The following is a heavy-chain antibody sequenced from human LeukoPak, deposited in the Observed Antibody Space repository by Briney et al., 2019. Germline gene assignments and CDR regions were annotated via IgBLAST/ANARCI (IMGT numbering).Heavy chain of an antibody. CDR1: GFTVSSNY. V-gene: IGHV3-53*04. Sequence: GGFLRLSCAVSGFTVSSNYMTWVRQAPGKGLEWVSVIYSDGTTFYADSVKGRFTISRHTSKNTLFLQMNSLRADEDTAVYCCARGRGVSGNYYFDFWGQGTLVTVSS. J-gene: IGHJ4*02. CDR2: IYSDGTT. D-gene: IGHD5/OR15-5a*01. CDR3: ARGRGVSGNYYFDF.